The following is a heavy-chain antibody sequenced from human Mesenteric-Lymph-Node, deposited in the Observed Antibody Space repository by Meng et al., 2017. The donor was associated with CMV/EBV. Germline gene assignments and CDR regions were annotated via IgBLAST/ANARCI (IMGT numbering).Heavy chain of an antibody. CDR2: INPSGGST. J-gene: IGHJ6*02. CDR1: GYTFTSYY. Sequence: ASVKVSCKASGYTFTSYYMHWVRQAPGQGLEWMGIINPSGGSTSYAQKFQGRVTMTRDTSTSTVYMELSSLRSEDTAVYYCAWGDSSYSSSPRISYYGMDVWGQGTTVTVSS. CDR3: AWGDSSYSSSPRISYYGMDV. D-gene: IGHD6-6*01. V-gene: IGHV1-46*03.